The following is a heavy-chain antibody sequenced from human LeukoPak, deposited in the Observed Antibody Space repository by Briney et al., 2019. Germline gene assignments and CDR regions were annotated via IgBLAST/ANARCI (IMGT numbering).Heavy chain of an antibody. J-gene: IGHJ3*02. CDR2: RSAYNGNT. V-gene: IGHV1-18*01. D-gene: IGHD6-19*01. CDR1: GYTFTNYG. CDR3: ARKPVAGTLDI. Sequence: ASVKVSCKASGYTFTNYGITWVRQAPGQGLEWMGWRSAYNGNTKYAQTLQGRVTMTTDTSTSTAYMELRSLRSDDTAVYYCARKPVAGTLDIWGQGTMVTVSS.